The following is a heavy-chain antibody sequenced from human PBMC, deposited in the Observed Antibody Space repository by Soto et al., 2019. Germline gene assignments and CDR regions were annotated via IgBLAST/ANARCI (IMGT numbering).Heavy chain of an antibody. CDR2: ISYSGSP. CDR1: GGSISGYY. V-gene: IGHV4-59*01. CDR3: ARAGRSSSKTVFDY. Sequence: SETLSLTCTVSGGSISGYYWSWIRQAPGKGLEWIGYISYSGSPNYNPSLKSRVTISVDTSQNQFSLKLTSVTAADAAVYYCARAGRSSSKTVFDYWGQGTLVTVSS. D-gene: IGHD6-6*01. J-gene: IGHJ4*02.